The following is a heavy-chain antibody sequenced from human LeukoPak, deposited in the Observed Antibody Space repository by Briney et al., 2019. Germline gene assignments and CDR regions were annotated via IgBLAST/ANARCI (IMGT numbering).Heavy chain of an antibody. CDR1: GFTSSSYA. V-gene: IGHV3-30-3*01. Sequence: PGRSLRLSCAASGFTSSSYAMHWVRQAPGKGLEWVAVISYDGSNKYYADSVKGRFTISRDNSKNTLYLQMNSLRAEDTAVYYCASDVARKLELLPGHYYGMDVWGQGTAVTVSS. CDR3: ASDVARKLELLPGHYYGMDV. D-gene: IGHD1-7*01. J-gene: IGHJ6*02. CDR2: ISYDGSNK.